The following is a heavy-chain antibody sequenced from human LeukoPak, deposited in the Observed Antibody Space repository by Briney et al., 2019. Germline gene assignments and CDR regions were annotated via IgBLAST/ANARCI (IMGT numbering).Heavy chain of an antibody. CDR3: ARVVTYYYGSGSYYHNWFDP. Sequence: GASVKVSCKASGYTFTGYYMHWVRQAPGRGLEWMGWINPNSGGTNYAQKFQGRVTMTRNTSISTAYMELSSLRSEDTAVYYCARVVTYYYGSGSYYHNWFDPWGQGTLVTVSS. J-gene: IGHJ5*02. CDR2: INPNSGGT. V-gene: IGHV1-2*02. CDR1: GYTFTGYY. D-gene: IGHD3-10*01.